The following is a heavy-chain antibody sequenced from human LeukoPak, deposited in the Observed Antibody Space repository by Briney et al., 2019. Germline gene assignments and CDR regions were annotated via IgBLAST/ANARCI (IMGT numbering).Heavy chain of an antibody. CDR1: AFTFNNFP. D-gene: IGHD3-9*01. CDR3: ARDFHYFFDY. V-gene: IGHV3-30-3*01. Sequence: GGSLRLSCTASAFTFNNFPMRWVRQAPGKGLEWVTLILKDGSDAFYADSVKGRFTISRDNSENTLFLQMNRLRAEDTAIYYCARDFHYFFDYCGQGTLATVSS. CDR2: ILKDGSDA. J-gene: IGHJ4*02.